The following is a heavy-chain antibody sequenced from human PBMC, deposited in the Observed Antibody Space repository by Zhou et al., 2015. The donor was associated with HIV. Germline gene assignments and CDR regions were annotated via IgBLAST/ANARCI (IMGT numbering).Heavy chain of an antibody. CDR3: ARDRVSRIVGRPPKRGRYYYGMDV. CDR2: IIPIFGTA. D-gene: IGHD1-26*01. V-gene: IGHV1-69*01. J-gene: IGHJ6*02. CDR1: GGTFSSYA. Sequence: QVQLVQSGAEVKKPGSSVKVSCKASGGTFSSYAISWVRQAPGQGLEWMGGIIPIFGTANYAQKFQGRVTITADESTSTAYMELSSLRSEDTAVYYCARDRVSRIVGRPPKRGRYYYGMDVWGQGTTVTVSS.